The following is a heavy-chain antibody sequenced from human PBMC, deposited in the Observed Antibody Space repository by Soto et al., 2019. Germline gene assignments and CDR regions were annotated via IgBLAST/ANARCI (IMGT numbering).Heavy chain of an antibody. V-gene: IGHV2-5*02. CDR1: GFSLSTSGVG. CDR2: IYWDDDK. Sequence: QITLKESGPTLVKPTQTLTLTCTFSGFSLSTSGVGVGWIRQPPGKALEWLALIYWDDDKRYSPSLKSRLTITKNTSKNQVVLTITNMDPVDTATYYCARSYYYDSSGSMGDAFDIWGQGTMVTVSS. D-gene: IGHD3-22*01. J-gene: IGHJ3*02. CDR3: ARSYYYDSSGSMGDAFDI.